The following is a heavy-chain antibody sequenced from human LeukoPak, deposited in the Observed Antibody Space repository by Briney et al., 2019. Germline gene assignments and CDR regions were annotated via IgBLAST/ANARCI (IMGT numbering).Heavy chain of an antibody. CDR3: ARTHYSSSGYFDY. J-gene: IGHJ4*02. D-gene: IGHD6-6*01. CDR2: IYHSGST. V-gene: IGHV4-59*12. CDR1: GGSISSYY. Sequence: KTSETLSLTCTVSGGSISSYYWSWIGQPPGKALEWIGYIYHSGSTYYNPSLKSRVTISVDRSKNQFSLKLSSVTAADTAVYYCARTHYSSSGYFDYWGQGTLVTVSS.